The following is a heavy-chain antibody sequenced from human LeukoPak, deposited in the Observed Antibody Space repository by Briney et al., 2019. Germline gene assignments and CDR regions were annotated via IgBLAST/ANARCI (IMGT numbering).Heavy chain of an antibody. CDR3: ATSGLSRFGF. D-gene: IGHD2/OR15-2a*01. V-gene: IGHV3-23*01. Sequence: PGGSLRLSCAASVFIFSNYAMSWVRQAPGKGLQWVSAFSGSGGSTYYADSVKGRFTISRDNSRNTLYLQMNSLRAEDTAVYYCATSGLSRFGFWGQGTLVTVSS. CDR1: VFIFSNYA. CDR2: FSGSGGST. J-gene: IGHJ4*02.